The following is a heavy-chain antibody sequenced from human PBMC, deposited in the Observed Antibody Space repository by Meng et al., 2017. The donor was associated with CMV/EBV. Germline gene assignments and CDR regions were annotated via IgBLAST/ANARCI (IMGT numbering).Heavy chain of an antibody. J-gene: IGHJ5*02. V-gene: IGHV4-34*01. CDR2: INHSGST. CDR3: ARGITTLGWFDP. D-gene: IGHD3-10*02. CDR1: GGSFSGYY. Sequence: GSLRLSCAVYGGSFSGYYWSRIRQPPGKGLEWIGEINHSGSTNYNPSLKSRVTISVDTSKNQFSLKLSSVTAADTAVYYCARGITTLGWFDPWGQGTLVTVSS.